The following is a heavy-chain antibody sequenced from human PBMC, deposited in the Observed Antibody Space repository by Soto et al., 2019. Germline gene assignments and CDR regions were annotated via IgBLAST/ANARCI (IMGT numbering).Heavy chain of an antibody. J-gene: IGHJ4*02. CDR1: GFTFSSYA. CDR3: AKAVLYDFWSGYNDY. V-gene: IGHV3-23*01. Sequence: GGSLRLSCAASGFTFSSYAMSWVRQAPGKGLEWVSAISGSGGITYYADSVKGRFTISRDNSKNTLYLQMNSLRAEDTAVYYCAKAVLYDFWSGYNDYWGQGTLVTVSS. D-gene: IGHD3-3*01. CDR2: ISGSGGIT.